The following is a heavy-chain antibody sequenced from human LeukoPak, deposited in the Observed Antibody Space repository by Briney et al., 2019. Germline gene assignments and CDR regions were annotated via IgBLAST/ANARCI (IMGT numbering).Heavy chain of an antibody. Sequence: ASVKVSCKASGYTFTGYYMHWVRQAPGQGLEWMGWINPNSGGTNYAQKFQGRVTMTRDTSISTAYMELSSLRSEDTAVYYCASQVVVTPQPELDYWGQGTLVTVSS. CDR3: ASQVVVTPQPELDY. J-gene: IGHJ4*02. CDR2: INPNSGGT. V-gene: IGHV1-2*02. D-gene: IGHD3-22*01. CDR1: GYTFTGYY.